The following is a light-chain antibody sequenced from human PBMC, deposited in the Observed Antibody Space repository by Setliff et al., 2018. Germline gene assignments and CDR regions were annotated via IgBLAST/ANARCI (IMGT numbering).Light chain of an antibody. CDR3: SSYAGSNNPYV. CDR1: SSDVGGYNY. Sequence: QSALAQPPSASGSPGQSVTISCTGTSSDVGGYNYVSWYQQHPGKAPKLMIYEVSKRPSGVPDRFSGSKSGNTASLTVSGLQAEDEADYYCSSYAGSNNPYVFGTGTKATV. J-gene: IGLJ1*01. CDR2: EVS. V-gene: IGLV2-8*01.